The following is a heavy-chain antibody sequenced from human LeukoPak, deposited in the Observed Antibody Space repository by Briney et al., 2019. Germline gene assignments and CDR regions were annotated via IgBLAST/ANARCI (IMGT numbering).Heavy chain of an antibody. J-gene: IGHJ4*02. CDR2: INHSGST. CDR1: GGSFSGYY. CDR3: ARRRVLLWFGELPFDY. Sequence: SETLSLTCAVYGGSFSGYYWSWIRQPPGKGLEWIGEINHSGSTNYNPSLKSRVTISVDTSKNQFSLKLSSVTAADTAVYYCARRRVLLWFGELPFDYWAREPWSPSPQ. D-gene: IGHD3-10*01. V-gene: IGHV4-34*01.